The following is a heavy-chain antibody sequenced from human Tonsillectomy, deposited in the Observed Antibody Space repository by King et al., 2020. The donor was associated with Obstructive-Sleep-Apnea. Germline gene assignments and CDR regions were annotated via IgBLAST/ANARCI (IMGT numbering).Heavy chain of an antibody. CDR1: GYTISNYG. D-gene: IGHD3-10*01. CDR2: ILYDVSNT. J-gene: IGHJ4*02. Sequence: VQLVESGGGVVQPGRSLRLSCAASGYTISNYGMHWVRQAPGKGLEWVAIILYDVSNTYYADSVKGRFTISRDNSKNTLYLQMNSLRSEDTAVYYCASPDGSGSHPPYYDYWGQGTLVTVSS. CDR3: ASPDGSGSHPPYYDY. V-gene: IGHV3-30*03.